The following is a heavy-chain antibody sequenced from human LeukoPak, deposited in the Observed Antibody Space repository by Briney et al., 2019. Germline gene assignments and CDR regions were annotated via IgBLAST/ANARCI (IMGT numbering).Heavy chain of an antibody. CDR2: IYTSGST. Sequence: KPSETLSLTCTVSGGSINGYYWNWIRQPAGKGLEWIGRIYTSGSTNCNPSLKSRITMSIDTSKKQFSLKLSSVTAADTAVYYCARTPTTNYYYYYMDVWGKGTTVTISS. V-gene: IGHV4-4*07. D-gene: IGHD1/OR15-1a*01. CDR3: ARTPTTNYYYYYMDV. CDR1: GGSINGYY. J-gene: IGHJ6*03.